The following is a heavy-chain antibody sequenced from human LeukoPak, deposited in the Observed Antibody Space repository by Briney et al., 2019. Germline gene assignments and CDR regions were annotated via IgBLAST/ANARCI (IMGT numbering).Heavy chain of an antibody. D-gene: IGHD6-13*01. Sequence: SETLSLTCTVSGDSISSYYWTWIRQPAGKGLEWIGRIYTSGSTNYNPSLKSRVTVSVNTSKNQFSLKLNSVTAADTAVYYCARSMAAAGRNNWFDPWGQGTLVTVSS. CDR2: IYTSGST. CDR3: ARSMAAAGRNNWFDP. V-gene: IGHV4-4*07. CDR1: GDSISSYY. J-gene: IGHJ5*02.